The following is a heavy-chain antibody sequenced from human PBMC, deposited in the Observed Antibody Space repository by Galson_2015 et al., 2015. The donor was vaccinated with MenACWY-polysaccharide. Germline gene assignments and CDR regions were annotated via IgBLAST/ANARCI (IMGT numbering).Heavy chain of an antibody. CDR1: AYSISSGYF. CDR3: ARVEKYSGSFYILY. J-gene: IGHJ4*02. CDR2: IFNSGTT. V-gene: IGHV4-38-2*01. Sequence: LSLTCAVSAYSISSGYFWGWIRQPPGKGLEWIASIFNSGTTYYNPSLKSRVTTSVDTSKNQFSLKLSSVTAADTAVYYCARVEKYSGSFYILYWGQGTLVTVSS. D-gene: IGHD1-26*01.